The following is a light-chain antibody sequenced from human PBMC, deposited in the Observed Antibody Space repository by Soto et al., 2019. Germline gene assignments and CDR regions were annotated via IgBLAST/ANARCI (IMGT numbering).Light chain of an antibody. V-gene: IGKV1-39*01. J-gene: IGKJ3*01. CDR1: QTIAMY. Sequence: DIQMTQSPSSLSASVGDRVTITCRASQTIAMYVNWFQQKPGKAPKPLIYTTSSLQSGVPPRFSGSGSETDFTLTISRLQPEDSAVYYCQQYGSSVTFGPGTKVDIK. CDR2: TTS. CDR3: QQYGSSVT.